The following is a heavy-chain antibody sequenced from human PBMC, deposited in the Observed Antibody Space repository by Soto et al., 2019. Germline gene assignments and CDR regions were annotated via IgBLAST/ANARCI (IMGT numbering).Heavy chain of an antibody. CDR3: ARDGYGFGKGYYLDH. V-gene: IGHV3-11*06. CDR2: ISFSSSYK. J-gene: IGHJ4*02. Sequence: QVQLVESGGGLVKPGGSLRLSCAASGLTLSDYYMTWIRQAPGKGLEWVSDISFSSSYKNYADSVKGRFTISRDNAKNSLYLQMNSLRAEDTAVYYCARDGYGFGKGYYLDHWGQGTLVTVSS. D-gene: IGHD5-18*01. CDR1: GLTLSDYY.